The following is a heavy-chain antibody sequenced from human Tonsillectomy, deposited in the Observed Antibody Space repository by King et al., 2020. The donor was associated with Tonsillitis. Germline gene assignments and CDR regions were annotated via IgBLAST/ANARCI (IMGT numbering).Heavy chain of an antibody. CDR1: GFIFTNYV. D-gene: IGHD1-26*01. Sequence: VQLVESGGGVVQPGRSLRLSCAASGFIFTNYVMHWVRQAPGKGLEWVAIISYDGINKYYAESVKGRFTISRDNSKNTMHLQMDSLRAEDTAVYYCAQDTWELLPDYWGRGTLGTVSS. CDR3: AQDTWELLPDY. CDR2: ISYDGINK. V-gene: IGHV3-30*18. J-gene: IGHJ4*02.